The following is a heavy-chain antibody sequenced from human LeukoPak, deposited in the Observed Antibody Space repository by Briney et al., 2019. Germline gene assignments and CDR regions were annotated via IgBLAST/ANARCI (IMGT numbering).Heavy chain of an antibody. J-gene: IGHJ3*02. V-gene: IGHV2-5*02. CDR2: IYWDDDK. CDR1: GFSLSTSGVG. CDR3: ARIDIGKGGYGDAFDI. Sequence: SGPTLVKPTQTLTLTCTFSGFSLSTSGVGVGWIRQPPVKALEWLALIYWDDDKRYSPSLKSRLTITKDTSKNQVVLTMTNMDPVDTATYYCARIDIGKGGYGDAFDIWGQGTMVTVSS. D-gene: IGHD6-13*01.